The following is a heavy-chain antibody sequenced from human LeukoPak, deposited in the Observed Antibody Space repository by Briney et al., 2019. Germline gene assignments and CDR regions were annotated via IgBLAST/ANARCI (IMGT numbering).Heavy chain of an antibody. V-gene: IGHV3-53*01. J-gene: IGHJ2*01. CDR1: GFSVSTKY. CDR2: LYSGDTT. CDR3: ARVGDHYHWYLDL. D-gene: IGHD3-10*01. Sequence: PGGSLRLSCEASGFSVSTKYMNWVRQAPGKGLEWVSILYSGDTTYYADSVKGRFTVTRDSSKNTHYLHINSLRAEDTAVYYCARVGDHYHWYLDLWGRGALVTASS.